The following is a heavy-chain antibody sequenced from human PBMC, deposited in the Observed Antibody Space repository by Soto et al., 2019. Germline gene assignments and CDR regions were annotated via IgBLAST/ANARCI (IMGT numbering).Heavy chain of an antibody. V-gene: IGHV3-7*03. D-gene: IGHD2-15*01. Sequence: EVQLVESGGGLVQPGGSLRLSCAASGFTFSQFWMTWVRQAPGKGLEWVANIRQDGSEKYYVDSVKGRLTISREDAKNALFLQMNSLGVEDPAVYYCARVGVVVVAAASYDYYYYMDVWGKGTAVTVSS. CDR1: GFTFSQFW. J-gene: IGHJ6*03. CDR2: IRQDGSEK. CDR3: ARVGVVVVAAASYDYYYYMDV.